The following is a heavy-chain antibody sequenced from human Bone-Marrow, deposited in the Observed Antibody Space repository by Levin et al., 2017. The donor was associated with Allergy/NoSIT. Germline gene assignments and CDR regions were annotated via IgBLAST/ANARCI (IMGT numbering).Heavy chain of an antibody. J-gene: IGHJ4*02. D-gene: IGHD1-14*01. V-gene: IGHV4-39*06. Sequence: PSETLSLTCTVSGDSISSSNYYWVWMRQSPGKGLEWIGSIFYTGTTYYNPSLRSRVTMSVDTSKNQFALRLTSLTAADTAVYYCAREGTPQSWDYWGQGTLVTVSS. CDR2: IFYTGTT. CDR3: AREGTPQSWDY. CDR1: GDSISSSNYY.